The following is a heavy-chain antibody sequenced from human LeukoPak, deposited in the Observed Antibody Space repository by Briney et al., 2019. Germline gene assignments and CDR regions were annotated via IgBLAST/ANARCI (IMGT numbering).Heavy chain of an antibody. Sequence: GGSLRLSCAASGFTFSSYTMNWVRQAPGKGLEWVSSIGSSSSHIYYADSVKGRFTISRDNAKNLLYLQMNSLRAEDTAVYYCARVVPGTGFFYWGQGTLVTVSS. CDR2: IGSSSSHI. V-gene: IGHV3-21*01. CDR3: ARVVPGTGFFY. CDR1: GFTFSSYT. J-gene: IGHJ4*02. D-gene: IGHD2-8*02.